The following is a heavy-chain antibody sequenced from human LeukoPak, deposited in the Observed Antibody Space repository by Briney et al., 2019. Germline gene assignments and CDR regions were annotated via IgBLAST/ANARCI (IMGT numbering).Heavy chain of an antibody. Sequence: GGSLRLSCAASGFIFNNYAMNWVRQAPGKGLEWVSGISGSGDSTFYADSVKSRFTISRDNSKNTLDLQMNSLRAEDTAVYYCAKSRSSSVSCYNYWGQGTLVTVSS. CDR2: ISGSGDST. CDR3: AKSRSSSVSCYNY. J-gene: IGHJ4*02. D-gene: IGHD2-2*02. V-gene: IGHV3-23*01. CDR1: GFIFNNYA.